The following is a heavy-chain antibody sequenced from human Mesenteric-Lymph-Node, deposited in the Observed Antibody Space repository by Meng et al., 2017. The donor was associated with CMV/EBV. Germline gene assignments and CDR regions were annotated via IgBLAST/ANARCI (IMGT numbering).Heavy chain of an antibody. CDR1: GGTFSSYT. D-gene: IGHD6-13*01. V-gene: IGHV1-69*02. CDR2: IIPILGIA. Sequence: QVQLVQSGAEVKKPGSSVKVSCTASGGTFSSYTISWVRQATGQGLEWMGRIIPILGIANYAQKFQGRVTITADKSTSTAYMELSSLRSEDTAVYYCAGGIAAAGSRWFDPWGQGTLVTVSS. CDR3: AGGIAAAGSRWFDP. J-gene: IGHJ5*02.